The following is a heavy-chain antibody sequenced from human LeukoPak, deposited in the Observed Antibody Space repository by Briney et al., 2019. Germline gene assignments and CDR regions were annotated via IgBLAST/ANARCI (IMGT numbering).Heavy chain of an antibody. D-gene: IGHD4-17*01. CDR3: TKEGGPMPVTTERYSFDH. CDR1: GFTFSDYG. Sequence: PGGSLRLSCAASGFTFSDYGMHWVRQAPGKGLEWVTVISNEGRVQYYADSVKGRFTISRDNSENTLSLQMNSLRADDTAVYYCTKEGGPMPVTTERYSFDHWGRGTLVTVSS. CDR2: ISNEGRVQ. V-gene: IGHV3-30*18. J-gene: IGHJ4*02.